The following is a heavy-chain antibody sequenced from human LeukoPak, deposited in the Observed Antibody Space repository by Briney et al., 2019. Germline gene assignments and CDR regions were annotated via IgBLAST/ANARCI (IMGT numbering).Heavy chain of an antibody. CDR1: GFTFSSYG. D-gene: IGHD1-26*01. J-gene: IGHJ4*02. CDR3: TTRGGSFSIFDY. V-gene: IGHV3-33*01. CDR2: IWYDGSNK. Sequence: PGGSLRLSCAASGFTFSSYGMHWVRQAPGKGLEWVAVIWYDGSNKYYADSVKGRFTISRDNSKNTLYLQMNSLKTEDTAVYYCTTRGGSFSIFDYWGQGTLVTVSS.